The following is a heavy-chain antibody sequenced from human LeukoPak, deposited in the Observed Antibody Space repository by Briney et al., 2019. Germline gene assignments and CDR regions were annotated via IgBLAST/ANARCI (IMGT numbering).Heavy chain of an antibody. Sequence: SETLSLTCTVSGGSISSSSYYWGWIRQPPGKGLEWIGSIYYSGSTYYNPSLKSRVTISVDTSKNQFSLKLSSVTAADTAVYYCARDLGGSYYYYYGMDVWGQGTTVTVSS. CDR2: IYYSGST. CDR3: ARDLGGSYYYYYGMDV. J-gene: IGHJ6*02. D-gene: IGHD1-26*01. CDR1: GGSISSSSYY. V-gene: IGHV4-39*02.